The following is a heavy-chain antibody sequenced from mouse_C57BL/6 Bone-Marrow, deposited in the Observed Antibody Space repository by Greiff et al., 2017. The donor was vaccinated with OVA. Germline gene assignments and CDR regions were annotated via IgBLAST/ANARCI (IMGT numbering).Heavy chain of an antibody. CDR3: ARAYYFDY. CDR1: GYTFTSYW. Sequence: QVQLKESGAELVKPGASVKLSCKASGYTFTSYWMQWVKQRPGQGLEWIGEIDPSDSYTNYNQKFKGKATLTVDTSSSTAYMQLSSLTSVDSAVYYCARAYYFDYWGQGTTLTVSS. V-gene: IGHV1-50*01. CDR2: IDPSDSYT. J-gene: IGHJ2*01.